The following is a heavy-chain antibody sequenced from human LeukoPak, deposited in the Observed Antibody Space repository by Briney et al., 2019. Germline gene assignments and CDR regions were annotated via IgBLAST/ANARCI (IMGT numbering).Heavy chain of an antibody. D-gene: IGHD2/OR15-2a*01. CDR2: IIPIFGTA. V-gene: IGHV1-69*05. J-gene: IGHJ4*02. CDR1: GGTFSRYA. Sequence: ASVKVSCKASGGTFSRYAISWVRQAPGQGLEWMGGIIPIFGTANYAQKFQGRVTITTDESTSTAYMELSSLRSEDTAVYYCARDVNSRGPFDYWGQGTLVTVSS. CDR3: ARDVNSRGPFDY.